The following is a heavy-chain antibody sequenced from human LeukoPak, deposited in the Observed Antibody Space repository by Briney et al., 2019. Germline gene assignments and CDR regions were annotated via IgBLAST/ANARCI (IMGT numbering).Heavy chain of an antibody. D-gene: IGHD4-11*01. V-gene: IGHV4-31*03. J-gene: IGHJ4*02. CDR1: GGSISSGDYY. Sequence: SQTLSLTCTVSGGSISSGDYYWTLIRQHPGKGLEWIGVIYYSWNTYYNPSLKSRVTISIDTSKNQFSLKLSSVTAADTAVYYCATTRAHQFDYWGQGTLVTVSS. CDR2: IYYSWNT. CDR3: ATTRAHQFDY.